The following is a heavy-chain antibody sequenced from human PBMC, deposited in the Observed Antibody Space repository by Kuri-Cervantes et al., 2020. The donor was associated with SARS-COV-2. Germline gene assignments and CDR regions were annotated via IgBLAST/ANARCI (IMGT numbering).Heavy chain of an antibody. CDR3: ASSNDCGGDCSSDY. CDR1: GGPISSGSYS. J-gene: IGHJ4*02. CDR2: IYHSGST. D-gene: IGHD2-21*02. V-gene: IGHV4-30-2*01. Sequence: LRLSCAVSGGPISSGSYSGSWIRQPPGKGLEWIGYIYHSGSTYYNPSLKSRVTISVDRSKNQFSLKLSSVTAADTAVYYCASSNDCGGDCSSDYWGQGTLVTVSS.